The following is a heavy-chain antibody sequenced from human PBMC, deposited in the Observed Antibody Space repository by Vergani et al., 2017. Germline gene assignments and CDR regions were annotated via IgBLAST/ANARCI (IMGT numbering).Heavy chain of an antibody. D-gene: IGHD3-10*01. V-gene: IGHV5-51*01. CDR3: ARNYYGSGSYYNVYAFDI. J-gene: IGHJ3*02. Sequence: EVQLVQSGAEVKKPGESLKISCKGSGYSFTSYWIGWVRQMPGKGLEWMGIIYPGDSDTRYSPSFKGQVTISADTSISTSYLQWSSLKASDTAMYYCARNYYGSGSYYNVYAFDIWGQGTMVTVSS. CDR2: IYPGDSDT. CDR1: GYSFTSYW.